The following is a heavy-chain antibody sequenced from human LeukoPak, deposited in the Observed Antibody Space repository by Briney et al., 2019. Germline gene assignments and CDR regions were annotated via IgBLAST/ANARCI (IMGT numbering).Heavy chain of an antibody. CDR1: GYTFTGYY. J-gene: IGHJ5*02. CDR2: INPNSGGT. CDR3: ARVPRIAAAGNRINWFDP. Sequence: ASVKVSCKASGYTFTGYYMHWVRQAPGQGLEWMGWINPNSGGTNYAQKFQGRVTMTRDTSISTAYMELSRLRSDDTAVYYCARVPRIAAAGNRINWFDPWGQGTLVTVSS. D-gene: IGHD6-13*01. V-gene: IGHV1-2*02.